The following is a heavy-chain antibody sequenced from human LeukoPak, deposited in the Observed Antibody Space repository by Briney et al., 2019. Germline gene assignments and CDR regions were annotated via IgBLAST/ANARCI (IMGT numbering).Heavy chain of an antibody. J-gene: IGHJ4*02. Sequence: SVKVSCKASGGTFSSYAISWVRQAPGQGLEWMGRIIPILGIANYAQKFQGRVTITADKSTSTAYMELSSLRSEDTAVYYCAREGGFYRPLDYSGQGTLVTVSS. V-gene: IGHV1-69*04. CDR1: GGTFSSYA. D-gene: IGHD3-3*01. CDR3: AREGGFYRPLDY. CDR2: IIPILGIA.